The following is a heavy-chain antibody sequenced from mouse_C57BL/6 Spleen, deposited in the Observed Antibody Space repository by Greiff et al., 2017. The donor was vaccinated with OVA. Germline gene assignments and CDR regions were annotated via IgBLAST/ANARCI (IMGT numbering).Heavy chain of an antibody. CDR3: AREGGTHYFDY. CDR2: IYPRSGNT. Sequence: VQLQESGAELARPGASVKLSCKASGYTFTSYGISWVKQRTGQGLEWIGEIYPRSGNTYYNEKFKGKATLTADKSSSTAYMELRSLTSEDSAVYFCAREGGTHYFDYWGQGTTLTVSS. CDR1: GYTFTSYG. J-gene: IGHJ2*01. D-gene: IGHD3-3*01. V-gene: IGHV1-81*01.